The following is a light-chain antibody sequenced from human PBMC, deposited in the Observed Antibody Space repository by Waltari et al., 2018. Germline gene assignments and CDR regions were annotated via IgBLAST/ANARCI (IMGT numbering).Light chain of an antibody. CDR1: KSLVHSAGRTY. Sequence: DVVMNQYKLSLHVIIAQPASISCRSSKSLVHSAGRTYLNWFQQRPGQSPRRLIYKVANRNSGVRDRFRASWLGADFTLKISRVEAEDVGVYYCMLCTHCPRTFGQGTKLEI. CDR3: MLCTHCPRT. V-gene: IGKV2-30*02. CDR2: KVA. J-gene: IGKJ2*01.